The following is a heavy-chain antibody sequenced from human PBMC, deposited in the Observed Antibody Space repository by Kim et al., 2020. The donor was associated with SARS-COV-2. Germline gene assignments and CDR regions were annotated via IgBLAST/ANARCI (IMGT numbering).Heavy chain of an antibody. CDR3: ARDNPLTAWFDY. J-gene: IGHJ4*02. Sequence: YYADSVQSRFTIYRDHAKISLYLQMNSLSAEDTAVYYCARDNPLTAWFDYWGQGTLVTVSS. V-gene: IGHV3-11*04. D-gene: IGHD5-18*01.